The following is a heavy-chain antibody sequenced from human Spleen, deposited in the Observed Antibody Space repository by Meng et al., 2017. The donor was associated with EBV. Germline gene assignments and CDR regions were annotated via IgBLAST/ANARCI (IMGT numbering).Heavy chain of an antibody. CDR2: ISNSGTTI. Sequence: VQLVQSGGXXVKPGXSLRLSCAASGFIFSDSYMSWIRQTPGKGLEWISYISNSGTTIKYADSVKGRFTISRDNAKNSLFLEMNSLRADDTAVYYCARGSGRWTFDYWGQGTLVTVSS. D-gene: IGHD1-26*01. CDR3: ARGSGRWTFDY. CDR1: GFIFSDSY. J-gene: IGHJ4*02. V-gene: IGHV3-11*01.